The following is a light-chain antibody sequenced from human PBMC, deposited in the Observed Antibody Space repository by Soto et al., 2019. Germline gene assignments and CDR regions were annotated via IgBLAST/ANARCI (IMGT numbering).Light chain of an antibody. V-gene: IGKV3D-15*01. CDR2: GAS. J-gene: IGKJ1*01. CDR3: EQYNNWPPT. CDR1: QSVSGN. Sequence: EIVMTQSPATLSVSPGERATLSCRASQSVSGNLAWYQQKPGQAPRLLIYGASTRATGIPARFSGSGSGTEFPLTISSLASEDFAVYYCEQYNNWPPTFGQGTKVEIK.